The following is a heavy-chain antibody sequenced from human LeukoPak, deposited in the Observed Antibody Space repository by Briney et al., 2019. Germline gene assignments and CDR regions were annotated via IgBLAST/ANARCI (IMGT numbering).Heavy chain of an antibody. V-gene: IGHV4-34*01. CDR2: INHSGST. Sequence: SETLSLTCAVYGGSFSGYYWSWIRQPPGKGLEWIGEINHSGSTNYNPSLKSRVTISVDTSKNQFSLKLSSVTAADTAVYYCARDYKVLKGFVPREVGATGGWFDPWGQGTLVTVSS. D-gene: IGHD1-26*01. CDR1: GGSFSGYY. J-gene: IGHJ5*02. CDR3: ARDYKVLKGFVPREVGATGGWFDP.